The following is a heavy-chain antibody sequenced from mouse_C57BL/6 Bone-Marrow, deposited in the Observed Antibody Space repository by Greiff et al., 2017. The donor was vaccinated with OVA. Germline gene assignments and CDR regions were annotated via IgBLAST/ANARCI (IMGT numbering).Heavy chain of an antibody. V-gene: IGHV5-6*01. D-gene: IGHD1-1*01. CDR1: GFTFSSYG. Sequence: EVQVVESGGDLVKPGGSLKLSCAASGFTFSSYGMSWVRQTPDKRLEWVATISSGGSYTYSPDSVKGRFTISRDNAKNTLYLQMSSLKSEDTAMYYCARLITTVVADYAMDYWGQGTSVTVSS. CDR3: ARLITTVVADYAMDY. CDR2: ISSGGSYT. J-gene: IGHJ4*01.